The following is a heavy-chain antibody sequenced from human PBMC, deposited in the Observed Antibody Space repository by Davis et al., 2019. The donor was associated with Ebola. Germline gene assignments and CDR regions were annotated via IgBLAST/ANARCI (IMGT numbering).Heavy chain of an antibody. V-gene: IGHV1-18*01. Sequence: ASVKVSCKASGYTFTSYGISWVRQAPGQGLEWMGWISAYNGNTNYAQKFQGRVTITRDTSISTAYMELSSLRSEDTAVYYCARAQYYDFWSGYSRGMDVWGQGTTVTVSS. J-gene: IGHJ6*02. D-gene: IGHD3-3*01. CDR2: ISAYNGNT. CDR3: ARAQYYDFWSGYSRGMDV. CDR1: GYTFTSYG.